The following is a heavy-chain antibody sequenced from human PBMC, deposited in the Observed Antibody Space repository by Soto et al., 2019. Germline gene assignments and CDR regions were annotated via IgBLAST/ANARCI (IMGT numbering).Heavy chain of an antibody. CDR1: VFSLSTSGLC. V-gene: IGHV2-70*01. D-gene: IGHD1-26*01. CDR2: IDWDDDK. CDR3: ARSTGSIVGATGWFDP. Sequence: SSPALVQPTPSLTRPCTCAVFSLSTSGLCVSWIRQPPGKALEWLALIDWDDDKYYSTSLKTRLTISKDTSKNQVVLTMTNMDPVDTATYYCARSTGSIVGATGWFDPWGQGTRVNVS. J-gene: IGHJ5*02.